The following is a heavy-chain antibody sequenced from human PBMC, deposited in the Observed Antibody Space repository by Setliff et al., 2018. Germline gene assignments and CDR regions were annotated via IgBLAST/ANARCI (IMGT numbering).Heavy chain of an antibody. V-gene: IGHV1-8*01. CDR1: GYTFTSYD. Sequence: ASVKVSCKASGYTFTSYDINWVRQAPGQGLEWMGWMNPNSGNTGFAQNFQGRVTMTRDTSISTAYMELSSLRSDDTAVYYCARFSGHNYGSFDSWGQGTLVTVS. D-gene: IGHD5-18*01. CDR2: MNPNSGNT. CDR3: ARFSGHNYGSFDS. J-gene: IGHJ4*02.